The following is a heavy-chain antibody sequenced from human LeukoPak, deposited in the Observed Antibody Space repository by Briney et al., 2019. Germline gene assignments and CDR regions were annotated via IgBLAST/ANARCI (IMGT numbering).Heavy chain of an antibody. J-gene: IGHJ4*02. CDR2: ISGSGANR. CDR3: ARQVGPDY. Sequence: PGGPLRLSCAASGFTFRNYAMAWFRQAPGKGLEWVSAISGSGANRYFADSVKGRFTISRDNSRNALYLQMNSLRAEDTAVYFCARQVGPDYWGQGTLVTVSS. CDR1: GFTFRNYA. V-gene: IGHV3-23*01.